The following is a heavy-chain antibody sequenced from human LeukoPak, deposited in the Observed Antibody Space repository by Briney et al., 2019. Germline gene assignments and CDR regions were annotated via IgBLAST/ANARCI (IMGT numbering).Heavy chain of an antibody. CDR3: AHSGYYDFWSGCSHHTFDY. CDR1: GGSISSGDYY. CDR2: IYWNDDK. D-gene: IGHD3-3*01. Sequence: PSQTLSLTCTVSGGSISSGDYYWSWIRQPPGKALEWLALIYWNDDKRYSPSLKSRLTITKDTSKNQVVLTMTNMDPVDTATYYCAHSGYYDFWSGCSHHTFDYWGQGTLVTVSS. J-gene: IGHJ4*02. V-gene: IGHV2-5*01.